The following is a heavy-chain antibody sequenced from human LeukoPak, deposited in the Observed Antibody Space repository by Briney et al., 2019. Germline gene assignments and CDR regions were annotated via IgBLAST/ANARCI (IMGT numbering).Heavy chain of an antibody. Sequence: SETLFLTCTVSGGSFASGGYYWSWVRQPPGKGLEWIATIHYSGSTYYNAPLKSRVTISVDTSKNQFSLKLSSVTAAGTAVYYCARYVAVTTKYYFDYWGQGTLVTVSS. D-gene: IGHD2-21*02. CDR1: GGSFASGGYY. J-gene: IGHJ4*02. CDR3: ARYVAVTTKYYFDY. V-gene: IGHV4-39*01. CDR2: IHYSGST.